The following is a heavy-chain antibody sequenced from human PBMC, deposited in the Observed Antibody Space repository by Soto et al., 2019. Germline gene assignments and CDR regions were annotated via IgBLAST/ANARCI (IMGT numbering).Heavy chain of an antibody. CDR2: TYYRSKWYN. D-gene: IGHD2-15*01. Sequence: PSQTLSLTCAISGDSVSSNSAAWNWIRQSPSRGLEWLGRTYYRSKWYNDYAVSVKGRITINPDTSKNQFSLQLNSVTPEDTAMYYCARAAPRYCSGGSCYSGRDYWGQGTLVTVSS. J-gene: IGHJ4*02. CDR1: GDSVSSNSAA. CDR3: ARAAPRYCSGGSCYSGRDY. V-gene: IGHV6-1*01.